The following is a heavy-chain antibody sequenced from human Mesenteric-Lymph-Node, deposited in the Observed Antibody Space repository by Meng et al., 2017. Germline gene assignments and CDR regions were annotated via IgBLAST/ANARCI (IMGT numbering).Heavy chain of an antibody. CDR3: ARGKYGVVPAAMFFDY. CDR1: GYTFTTYG. V-gene: IGHV1-69*01. Sequence: VQLVQSGSELRQPGASVRVSCQASGYTFTTYGVNWVRQAPGQGLEWMGGIIPIFGTANYAQKFQGRVTITADESTSTAYMELSSLRSEDTAVYYCARGKYGVVPAAMFFDYWGQGTLVTVSS. CDR2: IIPIFGTA. J-gene: IGHJ4*02. D-gene: IGHD2-2*01.